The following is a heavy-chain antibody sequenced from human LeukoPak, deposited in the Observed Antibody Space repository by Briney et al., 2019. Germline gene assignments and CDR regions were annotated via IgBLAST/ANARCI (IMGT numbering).Heavy chain of an antibody. CDR1: GGSMTGHY. CDR3: ARQSGWLDP. CDR2: IYYTGTT. D-gene: IGHD1-26*01. J-gene: IGHJ5*02. V-gene: IGHV4-59*08. Sequence: SETLSLTCTVSGGSMTGHYWSWIRQPPGKGLEWIGFIYYTGTTNYNPSLKSRVTISLDTSKNQFSLKWSSMTAADTAVYYCARQSGWLDPWGQGIMVTVSS.